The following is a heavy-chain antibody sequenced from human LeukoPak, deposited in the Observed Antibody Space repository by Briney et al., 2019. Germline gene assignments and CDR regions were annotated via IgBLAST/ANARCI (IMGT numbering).Heavy chain of an antibody. CDR3: TTDDYGDLDY. CDR1: GGSFSGYY. Sequence: ETLSLTCAVCGGSFSGYYWSWIRQPPGKGLEWVGRIKSKTDGGTTDYAAPVKGRFTISRDDSKNTLYLQMNSLKTEDTAVYYCTTDDYGDLDYWGQGTLVTVSS. J-gene: IGHJ4*02. V-gene: IGHV3-15*01. D-gene: IGHD4-17*01. CDR2: IKSKTDGGTT.